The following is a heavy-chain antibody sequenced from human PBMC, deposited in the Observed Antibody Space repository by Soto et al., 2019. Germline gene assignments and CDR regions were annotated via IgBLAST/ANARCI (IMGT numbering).Heavy chain of an antibody. D-gene: IGHD5-18*01. CDR3: ARGGYSYADYLDY. Sequence: GGSLRLSCAASGFTFSSYSMNWVRQAPGKGLEWVSSISSSSSYIYYADSVKGRFTISRDNAKNSLYLQMNSLRAEDTAVYYCARGGYSYADYLDYWGQGTLVTVSS. J-gene: IGHJ4*02. CDR2: ISSSSSYI. V-gene: IGHV3-21*01. CDR1: GFTFSSYS.